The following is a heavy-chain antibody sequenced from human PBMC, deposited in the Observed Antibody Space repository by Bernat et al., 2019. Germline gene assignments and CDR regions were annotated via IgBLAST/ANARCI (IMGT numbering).Heavy chain of an antibody. CDR3: ARDQGNDFWSGSKYYFDY. Sequence: VQLVESGGGLVQPGRSLRLSCAASGFTFSSYGMHWVRQAPGKGLEWVAVIWYDGSNKFYADSVKGRFTISRDNSKNTLYLQMNSLRAEDTAVYYCARDQGNDFWSGSKYYFDYWGQGTLVTVSS. J-gene: IGHJ4*02. D-gene: IGHD3-3*01. CDR1: GFTFSSYG. CDR2: IWYDGSNK. V-gene: IGHV3-33*01.